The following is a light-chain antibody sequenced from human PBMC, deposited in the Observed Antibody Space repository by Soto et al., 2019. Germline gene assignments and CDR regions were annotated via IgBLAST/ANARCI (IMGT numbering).Light chain of an antibody. Sequence: QSALTQPASVSGSPGQSITISCTGTSSDVGGYDYVSWYQQHPGKAPKLMIYEVSNRPSGVSNRFSGSKFCNTASLTISGLQAEDEADYYCSSYTSSTIYVFGTGTKVTVL. CDR1: SSDVGGYDY. J-gene: IGLJ1*01. CDR3: SSYTSSTIYV. CDR2: EVS. V-gene: IGLV2-14*01.